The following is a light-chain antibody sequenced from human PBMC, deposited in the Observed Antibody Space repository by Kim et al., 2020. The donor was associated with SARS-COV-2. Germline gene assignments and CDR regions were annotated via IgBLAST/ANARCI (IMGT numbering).Light chain of an antibody. CDR3: QQYKSYWT. J-gene: IGKJ1*01. CDR2: KAS. V-gene: IGKV1-5*03. CDR1: QSISSW. Sequence: SASVGDRVTITCRVSQSISSWLAWYQQKPGKAPKLLIHKASSLESGVPSRFSGSGSGTEFTLSISSLQPDDFATYYCQQYKSYWTFGQGTKVDIK.